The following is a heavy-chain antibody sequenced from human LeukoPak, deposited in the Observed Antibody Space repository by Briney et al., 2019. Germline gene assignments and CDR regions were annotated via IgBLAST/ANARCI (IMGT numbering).Heavy chain of an antibody. Sequence: SETLSPTRTVAAGSFGNYYWSWIRPLAGDVLEWIGRIYTIVSTNYNRCVKSQVTMSVDTSNTQFSLKLTSVTAADTAVYYCARQPRQYYGMDVWGQGTTVTVSS. V-gene: IGHV4-4*07. J-gene: IGHJ6*02. CDR1: AGSFGNYY. D-gene: IGHD1-14*01. CDR2: IYTIVST. CDR3: ARQPRQYYGMDV.